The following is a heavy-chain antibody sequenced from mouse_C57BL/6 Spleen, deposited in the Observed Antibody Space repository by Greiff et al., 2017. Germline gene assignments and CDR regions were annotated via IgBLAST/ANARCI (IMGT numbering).Heavy chain of an antibody. J-gene: IGHJ2*01. CDR1: GYTFTSYW. CDR2: IDPSDSET. V-gene: IGHV1-52*01. Sequence: QVQLQQPGAELVRPGSSVKLSCKASGYTFTSYWMHWVKQRPIQGLEWIGNIDPSDSETHYNQKFKDKATLTVDKSSSTAYMQLSSLTSEDSAVYYCARRGISIGFDYWGQGTTLTVSS. CDR3: ARRGISIGFDY.